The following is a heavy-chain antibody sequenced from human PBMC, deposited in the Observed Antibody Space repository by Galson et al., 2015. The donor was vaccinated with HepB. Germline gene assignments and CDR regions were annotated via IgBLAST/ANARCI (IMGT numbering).Heavy chain of an antibody. V-gene: IGHV3-11*01. Sequence: SLRLSCAASGFTFSDYYMSWIRQAPGKGLEWVSYISSSGSTIYYADSVKGRFTISRDNAKNSLYLQMNSLGAEDTAVYYCARDREYSYAFEIWGQGTMVTVSS. J-gene: IGHJ3*02. CDR1: GFTFSDYY. CDR3: ARDREYSYAFEI. D-gene: IGHD5-18*01. CDR2: ISSSGSTI.